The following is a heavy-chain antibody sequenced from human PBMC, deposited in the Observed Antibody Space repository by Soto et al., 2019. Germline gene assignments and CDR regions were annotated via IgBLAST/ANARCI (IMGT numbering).Heavy chain of an antibody. CDR3: ARGGGGTYSASESFEY. D-gene: IGHD5-12*01. J-gene: IGHJ4*01. CDR2: IYSGGST. V-gene: IGHV3-53*01. CDR1: VFTVSSDY. Sequence: VGSLRLSCASSVFTVSSDYMSCVRHSPGKGLEWVSVIYSGGSTYYADSVKGRFTISRDNSKNTLYLQMNSLRAEDTAVYYCARGGGGTYSASESFEYLGHATLVNVS.